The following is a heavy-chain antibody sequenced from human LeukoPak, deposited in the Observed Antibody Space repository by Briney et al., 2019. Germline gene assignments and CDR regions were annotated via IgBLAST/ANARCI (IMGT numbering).Heavy chain of an antibody. D-gene: IGHD4-11*01. J-gene: IGHJ4*02. V-gene: IGHV3-30-3*01. CDR2: ISYDGSNK. CDR1: GFTFSSYA. Sequence: PGGSLRLSCAASGFTFSSYAVHWVRQAPGKGLEWVAVISYDGSNKYYADSVKGRFTISRDNSKNTLYLQMNSLRAEDTAVYYCAREAALQPFFDYWGQGTLVTVSS. CDR3: AREAALQPFFDY.